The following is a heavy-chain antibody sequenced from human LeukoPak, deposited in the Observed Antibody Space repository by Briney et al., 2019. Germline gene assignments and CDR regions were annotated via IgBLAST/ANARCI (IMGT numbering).Heavy chain of an antibody. CDR3: AWPGVGATAPYYHYYGMDV. D-gene: IGHD1-26*01. Sequence: SETLSLTCALSDASISSASYSWGWIRQPPGKGLEWIGSIYYSGTTYYNPSLKSRVTISVDTSKNQFSLKLSSVTASDTAVYYCAWPGVGATAPYYHYYGMDVWGLGTTVTVSS. V-gene: IGHV4-39*01. CDR1: DASISSASYS. J-gene: IGHJ6*02. CDR2: IYYSGTT.